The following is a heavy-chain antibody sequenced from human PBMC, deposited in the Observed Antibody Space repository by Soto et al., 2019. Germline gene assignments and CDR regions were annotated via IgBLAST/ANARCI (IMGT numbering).Heavy chain of an antibody. V-gene: IGHV1-46*01. Sequence: ASVKVSCKASGYTFTSHYMHWVRQAPGQGLEWMGIINPGGGSTSYAQKFQGRVTMTRDTSTSTVYMELSSLRSEDTAVYYCARAHCGGDCQDYFDYWGQGTLVTVSS. CDR3: ARAHCGGDCQDYFDY. CDR1: GYTFTSHY. CDR2: INPGGGST. J-gene: IGHJ4*02. D-gene: IGHD2-21*02.